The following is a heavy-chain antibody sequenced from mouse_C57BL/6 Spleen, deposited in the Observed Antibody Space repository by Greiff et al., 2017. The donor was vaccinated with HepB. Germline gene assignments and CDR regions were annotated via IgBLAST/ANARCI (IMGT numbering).Heavy chain of an antibody. CDR1: GYTFTSYW. D-gene: IGHD1-1*01. CDR3: AKGTTVGPHYFDY. J-gene: IGHJ2*01. V-gene: IGHV1-50*01. CDR2: IDPSDSYT. Sequence: VQLQQPGAELVKPGASVKLSCKASGYTFTSYWMQWVKQRPGQGLEWIGEIDPSDSYTNYNQKFKGKATLTVDTSSSTAYMQLSSLTSKDSAVYYCAKGTTVGPHYFDYWGQGTTLTVSS.